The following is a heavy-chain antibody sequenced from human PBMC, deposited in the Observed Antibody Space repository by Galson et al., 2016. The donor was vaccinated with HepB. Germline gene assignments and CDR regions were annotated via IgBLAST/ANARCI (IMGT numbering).Heavy chain of an antibody. J-gene: IGHJ3*01. CDR3: AKCMSTFGGVVGLDALDV. CDR2: VSGNGGRR. CDR1: GFSFTYHA. D-gene: IGHD3-16*02. V-gene: IGHV3-23*01. Sequence: SLRLSCAASGFSFTYHAMTWVRQAPGKGLEWVSAVSGNGGRRQYADSVKGRFTISRDNSKYTVFLQMDSLRAGDTAVYYCAKCMSTFGGVVGLDALDVWGQGTTVIVSS.